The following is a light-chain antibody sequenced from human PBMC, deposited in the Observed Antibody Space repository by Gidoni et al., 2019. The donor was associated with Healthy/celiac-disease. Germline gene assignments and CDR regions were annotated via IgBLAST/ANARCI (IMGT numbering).Light chain of an antibody. CDR3: SSYTSSSTLVV. Sequence: QSALTQPASVSGSPGPSITISCTGTSSDVGCYIYVSWYQQHPGKAPKLMIYDVSNRPSVVSNRFSGSKSGNTASLTISGLQAEDEADYYCSSYTSSSTLVVFGGGTKLTVL. J-gene: IGLJ2*01. CDR2: DVS. CDR1: SSDVGCYIY. V-gene: IGLV2-14*01.